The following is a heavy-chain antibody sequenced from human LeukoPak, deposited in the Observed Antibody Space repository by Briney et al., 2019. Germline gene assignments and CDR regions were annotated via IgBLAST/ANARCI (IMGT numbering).Heavy chain of an antibody. CDR1: GGSISSSSYY. D-gene: IGHD5-18*01. CDR2: IYYSGST. CDR3: ARDIKRGYSYGERGGMDV. V-gene: IGHV4-39*07. J-gene: IGHJ6*02. Sequence: SETLSLTCTVSGGSISSSSYYWGWIRQPPGKGLEWIGSIYYSGSTYYNPSLKSRVTISVDTPKNQFSLKLSSVTAADTAVYYCARDIKRGYSYGERGGMDVWGQGTTVTVSS.